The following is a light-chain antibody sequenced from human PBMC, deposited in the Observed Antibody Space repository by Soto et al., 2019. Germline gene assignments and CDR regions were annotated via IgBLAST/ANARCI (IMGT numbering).Light chain of an antibody. J-gene: IGKJ4*01. V-gene: IGKV3-20*01. CDR1: QSIGKSY. Sequence: ETVLTQSPGTVSLSPGESATLSCRASQSIGKSYLAWFQHKPGQAPRLLIYGASTRDTGIPDRSRGSGSGTGFTLAVSRLESEGFAVYYCQQYAESPLTFGGGTKVEIK. CDR2: GAS. CDR3: QQYAESPLT.